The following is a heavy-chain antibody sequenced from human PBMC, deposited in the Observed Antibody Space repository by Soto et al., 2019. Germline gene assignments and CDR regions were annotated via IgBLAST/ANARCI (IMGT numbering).Heavy chain of an antibody. CDR3: ASSYCSGGSCYPTNFDY. CDR1: GGSISSGDYY. D-gene: IGHD2-15*01. Sequence: QVQLQESGPGLVKPSQTLSLTCTVSGGSISSGDYYWSWIRQPPGKGLEWIGYIYYSGSTYYNPSLKSRVTISVDTSKNQFSLKLSSVTAADTAVYYCASSYCSGGSCYPTNFDYWGQGTLVTVSS. J-gene: IGHJ4*02. CDR2: IYYSGST. V-gene: IGHV4-30-4*01.